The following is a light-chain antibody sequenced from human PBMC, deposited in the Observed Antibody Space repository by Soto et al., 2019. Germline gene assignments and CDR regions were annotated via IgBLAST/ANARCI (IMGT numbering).Light chain of an antibody. V-gene: IGKV3-15*01. CDR2: GAS. J-gene: IGKJ5*01. CDR1: QSVSSN. CDR3: QQYNNWPPPIT. Sequence: EIVMTQSPATLSVSPGERATLSCRASQSVSSNLAWYQHKPGQAPMLLIFGASTRATDIPARFSGSGSGTEFTLTISSLQSEDFAVYYGQQYNNWPPPITFGQGTRLEIK.